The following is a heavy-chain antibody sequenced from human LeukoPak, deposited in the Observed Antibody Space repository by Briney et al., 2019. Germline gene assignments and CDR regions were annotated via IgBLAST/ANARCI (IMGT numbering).Heavy chain of an antibody. D-gene: IGHD5-12*01. J-gene: IGHJ4*02. Sequence: GGSLRLSCAVSGFTFSGFSMSWVRQAPGKGLEWVAVISYDGSNKYYADSVKGRFTISRDNSKNTLYLQMNSLRAEDTAVYYCAKESRGYSGFDYWGQGTLVTVSS. CDR2: ISYDGSNK. V-gene: IGHV3-30*18. CDR1: GFTFSGFS. CDR3: AKESRGYSGFDY.